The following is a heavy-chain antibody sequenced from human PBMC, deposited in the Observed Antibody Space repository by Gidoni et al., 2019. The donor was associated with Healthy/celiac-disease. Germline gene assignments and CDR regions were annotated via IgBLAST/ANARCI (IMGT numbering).Heavy chain of an antibody. CDR3: ARVDCSGGSCYPGAFDI. D-gene: IGHD2-15*01. Sequence: VQLVESGGGVVQPGRSLRLSCAASGFTFSSYGMHWVRQAPGKGREWVAVIWYDGSNKYYADSVKGRFTISRDNSKNTLYLQMNSLRAEDTAVYYCARVDCSGGSCYPGAFDIWGQGTMVTVSS. V-gene: IGHV3-33*01. CDR2: IWYDGSNK. CDR1: GFTFSSYG. J-gene: IGHJ3*02.